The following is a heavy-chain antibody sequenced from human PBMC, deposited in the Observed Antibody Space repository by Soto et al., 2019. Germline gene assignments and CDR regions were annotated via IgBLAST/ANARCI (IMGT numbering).Heavy chain of an antibody. Sequence: GSLRLSCAASGFTFSSYSMNWVRQAPGKGLEWVSSISSSSSYIYYADSVKGRFTISRDNAKNSLYLQMNSLRAEDTAVYYCARDSGEAVANYNFDYWGQGTLVTVSS. D-gene: IGHD6-19*01. J-gene: IGHJ4*02. V-gene: IGHV3-21*01. CDR3: ARDSGEAVANYNFDY. CDR1: GFTFSSYS. CDR2: ISSSSSYI.